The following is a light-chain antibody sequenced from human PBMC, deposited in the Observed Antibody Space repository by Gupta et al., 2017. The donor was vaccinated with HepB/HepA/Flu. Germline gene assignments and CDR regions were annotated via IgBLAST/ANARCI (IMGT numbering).Light chain of an antibody. CDR3: AAADDSRNGWV. J-gene: IGLJ3*02. Sequence: SVLTQPPSASGPPGPRVTISCSGSSSDIGSNPVHWYHQLPGTAPKLLIYSNNQRPSGVPARFSGSKYATSASIATTGLQAEDVADYYCAAADDSRNGWVFGGGTKRTVL. V-gene: IGLV1-44*01. CDR1: SSDIGSNP. CDR2: SNN.